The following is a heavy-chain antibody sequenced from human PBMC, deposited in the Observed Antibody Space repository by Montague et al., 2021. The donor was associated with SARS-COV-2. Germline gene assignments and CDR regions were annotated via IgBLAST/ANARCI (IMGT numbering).Heavy chain of an antibody. V-gene: IGHV1-24*01. CDR2: VDPEDGKT. CDR1: GYSLTELP. D-gene: IGHD7-27*01. Sequence: SVKVSCKGSGYSLTELPMHWVRQAPGKGLEWMGGVDPEDGKTIYAQNFQGRLTIAEDTSADTAYMELSSLRSDDTAVYYCATSADWGSTGRFDFWGQGTLVTVPS. J-gene: IGHJ4*02. CDR3: ATSADWGSTGRFDF.